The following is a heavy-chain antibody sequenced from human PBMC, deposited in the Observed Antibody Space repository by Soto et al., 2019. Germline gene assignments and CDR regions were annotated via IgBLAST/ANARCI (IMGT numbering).Heavy chain of an antibody. CDR3: ARDGTINSAPYYGMDV. V-gene: IGHV3-53*01. Sequence: PGGSLRLSCAASGLTASTSDMSWVRQTPGKGLEWVSLIFSGGGTFYADSVKGRFTSSRDNSKNMLYLQMNSLRAEDTAVYYCARDGTINSAPYYGMDVWGQVTTVTVSS. CDR2: IFSGGGT. D-gene: IGHD1-1*01. J-gene: IGHJ6*02. CDR1: GLTASTSD.